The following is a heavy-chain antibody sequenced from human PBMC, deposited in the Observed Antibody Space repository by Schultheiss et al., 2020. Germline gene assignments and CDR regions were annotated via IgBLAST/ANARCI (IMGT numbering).Heavy chain of an antibody. Sequence: SETLSLTCTVSGGSISSSSYYWGWIRQPPGKGLEWIGSIYYSGSTYSNPSLKSRVTISVDTSKNQFSLKLSSVTAADTAVYYCARDEDYGGSWFDPWGQGALVNVYS. J-gene: IGHJ5*02. D-gene: IGHD4-23*01. V-gene: IGHV4-39*07. CDR2: IYYSGST. CDR3: ARDEDYGGSWFDP. CDR1: GGSISSSSYY.